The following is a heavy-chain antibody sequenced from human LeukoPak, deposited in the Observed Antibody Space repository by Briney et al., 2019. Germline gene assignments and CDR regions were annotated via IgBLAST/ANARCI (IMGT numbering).Heavy chain of an antibody. CDR3: ARVSPYSQRAFDI. CDR1: GFNFSSYS. Sequence: GGSLRLSCSGSGFNFSSYSMNWGRQAPGEGLGWVSSISSSSSYIYYADSVKGRFTISRDNAKNSLYQQMNSLRAEDTAVYYCARVSPYSQRAFDIWGQGTMVTVSS. J-gene: IGHJ3*02. D-gene: IGHD6-25*01. CDR2: ISSSSSYI. V-gene: IGHV3-21*01.